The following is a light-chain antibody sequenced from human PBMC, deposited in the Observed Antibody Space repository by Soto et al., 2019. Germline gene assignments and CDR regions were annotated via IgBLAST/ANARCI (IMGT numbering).Light chain of an antibody. J-gene: IGLJ1*01. CDR2: DVS. CDR3: SSYTFSSARV. Sequence: QSVLTQPASVSGSPGQSITISCTGSSSDIGGYNYVSWYQQHPGKVPKLMIFDVSNRPSGVSNRFSGSKSGNTASLTISGLQAEDEADYYCSSYTFSSARVFGTGTKVTVL. CDR1: SSDIGGYNY. V-gene: IGLV2-14*01.